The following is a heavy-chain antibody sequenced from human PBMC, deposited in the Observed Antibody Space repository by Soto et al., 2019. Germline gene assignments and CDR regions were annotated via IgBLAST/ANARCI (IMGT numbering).Heavy chain of an antibody. J-gene: IGHJ3*02. Sequence: VASVKVSCKASGGTFSSYAISWVRQAPGQGLEWMGGIIPIFGTANYAQKFQGRVTITADKSTSTAYMELSSLRSEDTAVYYCARDRSRRYYDSSGYLAGAFDIWGQGTMVTVSS. V-gene: IGHV1-69*06. CDR1: GGTFSSYA. CDR2: IIPIFGTA. CDR3: ARDRSRRYYDSSGYLAGAFDI. D-gene: IGHD3-22*01.